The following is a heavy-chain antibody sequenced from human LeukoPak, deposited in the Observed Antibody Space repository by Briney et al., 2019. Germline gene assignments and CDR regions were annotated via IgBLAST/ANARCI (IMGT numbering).Heavy chain of an antibody. J-gene: IGHJ4*02. Sequence: ASVKVSCKASGYTFTSYGISWVRQAPGQGLEWMGWISVYNGNTNYAQKLQGRVTMTTDTSTGTAYMELRSLRSDDTAVYYCARDLPRDCSSTSCYSSYFDYWGQGTLVTVSS. CDR3: ARDLPRDCSSTSCYSSYFDY. D-gene: IGHD2-2*01. V-gene: IGHV1-18*01. CDR2: ISVYNGNT. CDR1: GYTFTSYG.